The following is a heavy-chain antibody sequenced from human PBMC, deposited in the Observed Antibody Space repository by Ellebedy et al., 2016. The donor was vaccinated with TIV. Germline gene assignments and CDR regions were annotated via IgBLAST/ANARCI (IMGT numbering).Heavy chain of an antibody. Sequence: ASVKVSCKASGYSFSAYHIHWVRQAPGQGLEWMGWINPNGDGTNYAQKFQGRVTMTRDTSISTAYMELSRLRSDDTAVYYCARGHSSGWYREFDYWGQGTLVTVSS. D-gene: IGHD6-19*01. CDR2: INPNGDGT. CDR1: GYSFSAYH. J-gene: IGHJ4*02. V-gene: IGHV1-2*02. CDR3: ARGHSSGWYREFDY.